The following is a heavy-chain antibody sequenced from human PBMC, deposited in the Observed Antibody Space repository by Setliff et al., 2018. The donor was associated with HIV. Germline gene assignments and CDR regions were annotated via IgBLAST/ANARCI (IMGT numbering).Heavy chain of an antibody. CDR2: IIPAFGTA. Sequence: VKVSCKASGDTLSIHPISWVRQAPGRGLDWMGGIIPAFGTANYAQKFQGRVTITTDESTTTVFMELTGLRSEDTAVYYCARPQWELGVDYYGMDVWGQGTTVTVSS. CDR3: ARPQWELGVDYYGMDV. CDR1: GDTLSIHP. D-gene: IGHD1-26*01. V-gene: IGHV1-69*05. J-gene: IGHJ6*02.